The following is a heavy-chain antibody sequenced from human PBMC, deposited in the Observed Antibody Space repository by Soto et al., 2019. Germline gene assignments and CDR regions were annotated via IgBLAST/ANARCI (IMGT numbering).Heavy chain of an antibody. V-gene: IGHV3-21*01. J-gene: IGHJ4*02. CDR2: ISSSSSYI. CDR1: GFTFCSYS. Sequence: GSLRLSCATSGFTFCSYSVNCVPHAPGEGLEWVSSISSSSSYIYYADSVKGRFTISRDNAKNSLYLQMNSLRAEDTAVYYCARGVHYWGQGTLVTVSS. D-gene: IGHD3-16*01. CDR3: ARGVHY.